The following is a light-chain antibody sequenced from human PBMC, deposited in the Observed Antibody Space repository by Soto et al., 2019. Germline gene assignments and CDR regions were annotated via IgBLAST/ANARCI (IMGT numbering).Light chain of an antibody. CDR2: GAS. CDR1: QSVSSN. CDR3: QQYNSWPRT. V-gene: IGKV3-15*01. J-gene: IGKJ1*01. Sequence: EIVMTQSPATLSVSPGERATLSCRASQSVSSNLAWYQQKPGQAPRLLIYGASTRATGIPARFSGSGSGTEFTLTISSLQPEDFAVHYCQQYNSWPRTFGQGTKVEIK.